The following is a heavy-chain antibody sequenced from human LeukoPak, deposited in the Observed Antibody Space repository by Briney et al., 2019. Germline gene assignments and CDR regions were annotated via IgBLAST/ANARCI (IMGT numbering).Heavy chain of an antibody. D-gene: IGHD2-8*01. V-gene: IGHV3-23*01. CDR2: ISGSGDST. CDR3: AKAGGLMVYARELIDQ. J-gene: IGHJ4*02. Sequence: GGSLRLSCAASGLTFNSYAMSWVRKGPGKGLEWVSAISGSGDSTYCAASVKGRFTISRDNSKNTLYLQMNSLRAEDTAVYYCAKAGGLMVYARELIDQWGQGTLVTVSS. CDR1: GLTFNSYA.